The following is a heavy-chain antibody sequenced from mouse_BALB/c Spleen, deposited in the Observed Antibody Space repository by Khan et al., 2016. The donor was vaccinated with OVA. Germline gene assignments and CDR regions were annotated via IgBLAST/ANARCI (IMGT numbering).Heavy chain of an antibody. CDR2: INPTSGYT. CDR3: ARDGIDY. D-gene: IGHD2-3*01. J-gene: IGHJ2*01. V-gene: IGHV1-7*01. CDR1: GYTFTSYW. Sequence: QVRLQQSGAELAKPGASVKMSCTASGYTFTSYWMHWIKQRPGQGLEWIGYINPTSGYTDYNQKFKEKATLTADKSSSTAYMQLSSLTSDDSAVYSCARDGIDYWGQGTALTVSS.